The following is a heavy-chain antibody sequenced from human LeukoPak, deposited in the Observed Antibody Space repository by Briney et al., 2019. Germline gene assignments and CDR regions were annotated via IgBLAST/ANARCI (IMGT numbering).Heavy chain of an antibody. J-gene: IGHJ3*02. D-gene: IGHD5-24*01. CDR1: GGSISSSSYY. CDR2: IYYSGST. Sequence: SETLSLTCTVSGGSISSSSYYWGWIRQPPGKGLEWIGSIYYSGSTYYNPSLKSRVTISVDTSKNQFSLKLSSVTAADTAVYYCARERREMATIRTEFDAFDIWGRGTMVTVSS. CDR3: ARERREMATIRTEFDAFDI. V-gene: IGHV4-39*07.